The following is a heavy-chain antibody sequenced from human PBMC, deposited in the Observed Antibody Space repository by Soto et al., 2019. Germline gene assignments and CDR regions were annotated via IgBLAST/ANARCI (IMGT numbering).Heavy chain of an antibody. D-gene: IGHD1-26*01. CDR3: AREVISPATSDAFDI. Sequence: QVQLQESGPGLVKPLQTLSVTCTVSGGSLSSDNFFWSWVRQHPETGLEWVGYIYHTVAAYYNPSLKSRLTISLDTSKNRFSLSLIAVTAADTAVYYCAREVISPATSDAFDIWGQGTMVTVSS. J-gene: IGHJ3*02. CDR2: IYHTVAA. V-gene: IGHV4-31*03. CDR1: GGSLSSDNFF.